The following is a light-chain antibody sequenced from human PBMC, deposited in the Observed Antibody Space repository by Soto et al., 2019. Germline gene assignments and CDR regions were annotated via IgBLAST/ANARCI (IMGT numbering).Light chain of an antibody. CDR3: QQSYSRPPT. CDR1: QSISNH. V-gene: IGKV1-39*01. J-gene: IGKJ1*01. CDR2: AAS. Sequence: DIQMTQSPSSLSASVEHRVIITCPASQSISNHLNWYQQKPGKAPKLLIFAASSLQSGVPSRFSGSRSGPDFTLTISSLQPEDFATYYCQQSYSRPPTFGQGTKVDI.